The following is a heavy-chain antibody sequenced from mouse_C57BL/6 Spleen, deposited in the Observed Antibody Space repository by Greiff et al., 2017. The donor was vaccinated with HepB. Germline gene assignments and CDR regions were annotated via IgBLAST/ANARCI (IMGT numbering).Heavy chain of an antibody. CDR1: GYSITSGYY. V-gene: IGHV3-6*01. D-gene: IGHD4-1*02. CDR2: ISYDGSN. CDR3: ARDPPLNWDDYAMDY. Sequence: EVKLMESGPGLVKPSQSLSLTCSVTGYSITSGYYWNWIRQFPGNKLEWMGYISYDGSNNYNPSLKNRISITRDTSKNQFFLKLNSVTTEDTATYYCARDPPLNWDDYAMDYWGQGTSVTVSS. J-gene: IGHJ4*01.